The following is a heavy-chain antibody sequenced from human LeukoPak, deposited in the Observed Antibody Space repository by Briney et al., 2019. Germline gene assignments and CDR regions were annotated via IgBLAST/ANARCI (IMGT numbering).Heavy chain of an antibody. CDR1: GFTFDDYA. V-gene: IGHV3-9*01. CDR2: ISWNSGSI. D-gene: IGHD6-19*01. CDR3: AKDTAIGWERIAVAGSFDY. Sequence: GRSLRLSCAASGFTFDDYAMHWVRQAPGKGLEWVSGISWNSGSIGYGDSVKGRFTISRDNAKNSLYLQMNSLRAEDTALYYCAKDTAIGWERIAVAGSFDYWAQGTLVTVSS. J-gene: IGHJ4*02.